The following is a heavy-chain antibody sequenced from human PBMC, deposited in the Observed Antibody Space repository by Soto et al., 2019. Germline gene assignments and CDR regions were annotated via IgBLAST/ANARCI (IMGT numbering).Heavy chain of an antibody. V-gene: IGHV3-21*01. CDR3: ARDAGGERGYSYGREVNYYGMDV. J-gene: IGHJ6*02. D-gene: IGHD5-18*01. Sequence: AGSLRLSGAASGFTFSSYSINWVRQAPGKGLEWVSSISSSSSYIYYADSVKGRFTISRDNAKNSLYLQMNSLRAEDTAVYYCARDAGGERGYSYGREVNYYGMDVWGQGTTVTVSS. CDR1: GFTFSSYS. CDR2: ISSSSSYI.